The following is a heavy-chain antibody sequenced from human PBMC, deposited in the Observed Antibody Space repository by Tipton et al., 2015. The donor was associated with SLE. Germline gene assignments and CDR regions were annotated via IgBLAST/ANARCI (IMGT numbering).Heavy chain of an antibody. V-gene: IGHV4-34*01. CDR2: VKHSGTT. Sequence: TLSLTCAVYGGSFSDYYWSWIRQPPGKGLECPGEVKHSGTTNYNPSLKSRVTISVDTSKNQFSLKLNSVTAADTAVYFCARAHIVVVPTATKGWFDPWGQGTLVTVSS. J-gene: IGHJ5*02. CDR3: ARAHIVVVPTATKGWFDP. D-gene: IGHD2-2*01. CDR1: GGSFSDYY.